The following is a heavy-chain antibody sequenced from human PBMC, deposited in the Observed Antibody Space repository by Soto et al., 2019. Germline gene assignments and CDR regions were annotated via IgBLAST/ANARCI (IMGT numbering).Heavy chain of an antibody. CDR2: IDITGSTT. V-gene: IGHV3-74*01. J-gene: IGHJ4*02. Sequence: PGGSLRLSCAASGFTFSSYWMHWVRQTPGKGLVWVSRIDITGSTTTYADSVKGRFTISRDNANNILYLQMNSLRAEDTAVYYCARDQTVAGPTTFDYCGQGTLVTVSS. CDR1: GFTFSSYW. D-gene: IGHD6-19*01. CDR3: ARDQTVAGPTTFDY.